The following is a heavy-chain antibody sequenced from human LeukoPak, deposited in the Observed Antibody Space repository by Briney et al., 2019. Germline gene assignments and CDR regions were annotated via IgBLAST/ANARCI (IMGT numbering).Heavy chain of an antibody. Sequence: SETLSLTCTVSGGSISPYSWSWIRQPPGKGLEWIGYIYYSGSAKYNPSLKSRVTISVDTSKNQFSLKLRSVTAADTAVYYCARSYGSGNYFDYWGQGTLVTVSS. CDR1: GGSISPYS. CDR2: IYYSGSA. CDR3: ARSYGSGNYFDY. D-gene: IGHD3-10*01. V-gene: IGHV4-59*01. J-gene: IGHJ4*02.